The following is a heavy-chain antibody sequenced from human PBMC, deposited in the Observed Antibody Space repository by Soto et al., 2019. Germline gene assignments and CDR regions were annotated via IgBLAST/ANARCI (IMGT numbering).Heavy chain of an antibody. CDR2: VSAYNGGR. J-gene: IGHJ4*01. CDR1: GYTFTNYG. V-gene: IGHV1-18*01. Sequence: QVQLVQSGAEVKKPGASVKVSCKASGYTFTNYGINWVRQAPGQGLEWLGWVSAYNGGRRYAQRVQARVIMTTDTSTTTAYMELRSLRSDDTAVYYCSRGTSIPASGDYWGHGTLVTVSS. D-gene: IGHD6-6*01. CDR3: SRGTSIPASGDY.